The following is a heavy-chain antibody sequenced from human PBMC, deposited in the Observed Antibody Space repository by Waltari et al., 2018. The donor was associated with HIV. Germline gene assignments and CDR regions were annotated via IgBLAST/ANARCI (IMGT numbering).Heavy chain of an antibody. D-gene: IGHD4-17*01. CDR1: GFTFSSFG. J-gene: IGHJ4*02. CDR3: ARDDYGIFDY. Sequence: EVQLVESGGGLVQPGGSLRLSCAASGFTFSSFGMLGVRQAPGKGLEWFSYISRSSSAMYYADSVKGRFIISRDNAKNSLFLQMNSLRAEDTAVYYCARDDYGIFDYWGQGTQVSVSS. CDR2: ISRSSSAM. V-gene: IGHV3-48*01.